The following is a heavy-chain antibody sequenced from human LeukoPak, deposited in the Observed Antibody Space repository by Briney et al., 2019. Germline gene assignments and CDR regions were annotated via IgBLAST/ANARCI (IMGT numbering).Heavy chain of an antibody. Sequence: PGGSLRLSCAASGFTFSSYAMSWVRQAPGKGLEWVSAISGSGGSTYYADSVKGRFTISRDNSKNTLYLQMNSLRAEDTALYYCAKDMLPGYSEAIDYWGQGTLVTVSS. J-gene: IGHJ4*02. CDR1: GFTFSSYA. V-gene: IGHV3-23*01. D-gene: IGHD5-18*01. CDR3: AKDMLPGYSEAIDY. CDR2: ISGSGGST.